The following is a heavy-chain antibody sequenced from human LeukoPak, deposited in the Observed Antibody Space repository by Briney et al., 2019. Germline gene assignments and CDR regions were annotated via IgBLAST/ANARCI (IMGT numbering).Heavy chain of an antibody. CDR3: ARGGIQLWPRAYYHMDV. Sequence: SVKVSCKASGGTFSSYAISWVRQAPGQGLEWMEGIIPIFGTANYAQKFQGRVTITTDESTSTAYMELSSLRSEDTAVYYCARGGIQLWPRAYYHMDVWGKGTTVTVSS. V-gene: IGHV1-69*05. J-gene: IGHJ6*03. CDR2: IIPIFGTA. CDR1: GGTFSSYA. D-gene: IGHD5-18*01.